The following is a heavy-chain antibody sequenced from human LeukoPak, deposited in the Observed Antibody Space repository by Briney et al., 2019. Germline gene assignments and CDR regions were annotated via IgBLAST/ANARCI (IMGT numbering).Heavy chain of an antibody. D-gene: IGHD5-24*01. CDR3: ASSDGYNKAGYYYYMDV. Sequence: ASVKVSCKASGYTFTSYDINWVRQATGQGLEWMGWMNPNSGNTGYAQKFQGRVTMTWDTSISTAYMELRGLRSDDTAVFYCASSDGYNKAGYYYYMDVWGKGATVTVSS. J-gene: IGHJ6*03. CDR2: MNPNSGNT. V-gene: IGHV1-8*01. CDR1: GYTFTSYD.